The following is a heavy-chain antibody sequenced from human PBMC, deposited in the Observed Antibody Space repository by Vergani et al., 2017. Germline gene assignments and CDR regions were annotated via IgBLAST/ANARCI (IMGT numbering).Heavy chain of an antibody. V-gene: IGHV3-30*02. Sequence: QVQLVESGGGVVQPAGSMRLSCSASGLTLSSYGVHWVRQAPGRGLESVTFTRPHEDGAFYSASVRGRFTVSRDNSKNTLYLEMNRLNVDDTAIYYCGKTQGTVVGTWWFDPWGQGTPVTVSS. D-gene: IGHD1-7*01. J-gene: IGHJ5*02. CDR1: GLTLSSYG. CDR2: TRPHEDGA. CDR3: GKTQGTVVGTWWFDP.